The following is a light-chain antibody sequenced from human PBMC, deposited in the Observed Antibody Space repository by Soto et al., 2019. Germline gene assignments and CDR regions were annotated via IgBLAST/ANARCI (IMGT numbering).Light chain of an antibody. Sequence: EIVLTQSPATLSLSPGERATLSCRASQSVSSYLAWYHQKPGQAPTLLIYDASNRATGIPARFSGSGSGTDFTLTISSLEPEDFAVYYCQQRGNWPWTFGQGTKVEIK. J-gene: IGKJ1*01. V-gene: IGKV3-11*01. CDR3: QQRGNWPWT. CDR2: DAS. CDR1: QSVSSY.